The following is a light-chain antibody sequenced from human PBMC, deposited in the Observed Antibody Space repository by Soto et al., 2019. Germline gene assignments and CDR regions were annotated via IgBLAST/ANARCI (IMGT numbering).Light chain of an antibody. V-gene: IGKV1-5*03. J-gene: IGKJ2*01. CDR2: KAS. CDR3: LQDYTYPYT. CDR1: QTISSW. Sequence: DIQMTQSPCTLSASVGDRVTITCRASQTISSWLAWYQQKPGKAPKLLIYKASSLESGVPSRFSGSGSGTDFTLTISSLQAEDFATYYCLQDYTYPYTFGQGTKVDIK.